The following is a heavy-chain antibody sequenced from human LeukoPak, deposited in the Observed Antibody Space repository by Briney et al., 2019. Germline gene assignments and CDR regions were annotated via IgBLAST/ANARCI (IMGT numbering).Heavy chain of an antibody. Sequence: GGSLRLSCAASGFTFSSYAMSWVRQAPGRGLEWVSAISGSGVSTYYADSVKGRFTISRDNSKNTLYLQMNSLRAEDTAVYYCAKGFGYNDVLTGYYTLDYWGQGTLVTVSS. D-gene: IGHD3-9*01. CDR1: GFTFSSYA. CDR3: AKGFGYNDVLTGYYTLDY. CDR2: ISGSGVST. J-gene: IGHJ4*02. V-gene: IGHV3-23*01.